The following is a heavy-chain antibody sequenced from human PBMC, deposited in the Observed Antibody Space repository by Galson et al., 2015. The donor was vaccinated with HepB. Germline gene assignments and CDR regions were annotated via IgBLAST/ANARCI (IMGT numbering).Heavy chain of an antibody. CDR3: ARGDGSAWYLDY. Sequence: LSLTCTVSGGSLSSGDYYWTWIRQPPGKGLEWLGYIYYSENTYFKPSLKSRLTISVDTSKNQFSLNVSSVTAADTAVYYCARGDGSAWYLDYWGQGTLVTVSS. CDR2: IYYSENT. V-gene: IGHV4-30-4*01. CDR1: GGSLSSGDYY. J-gene: IGHJ4*02. D-gene: IGHD6-19*01.